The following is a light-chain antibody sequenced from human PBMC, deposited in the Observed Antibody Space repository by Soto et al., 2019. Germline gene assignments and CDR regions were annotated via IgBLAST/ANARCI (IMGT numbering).Light chain of an antibody. CDR3: QHYGRSPPSWT. CDR2: GAS. V-gene: IGKV3-20*01. Sequence: EIVLTQSPGTLSLSAGERATLSCRASQSVSSNYLAWYQQKPGQPPRLLISGASNRATGIPDRFIGSGSGTDFTLTLSSLEPEDFAVYYCQHYGRSPPSWTFGQGTKVEIK. CDR1: QSVSSNY. J-gene: IGKJ1*01.